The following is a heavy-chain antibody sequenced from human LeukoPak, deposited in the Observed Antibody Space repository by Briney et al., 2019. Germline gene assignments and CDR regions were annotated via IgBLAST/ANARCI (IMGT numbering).Heavy chain of an antibody. D-gene: IGHD5-18*01. Sequence: GGSLRLSCAASGFTFSSYSMNWVRQAPGKGLEWVAVISYDGSDKYYADSVKGRFTISRDNSKNTLYLQMNSLRAEDTAVYYCAKRRTVDTAMVTHYYGMDVWGQGTTVTVSS. CDR3: AKRRTVDTAMVTHYYGMDV. CDR2: ISYDGSDK. J-gene: IGHJ6*02. CDR1: GFTFSSYS. V-gene: IGHV3-30*18.